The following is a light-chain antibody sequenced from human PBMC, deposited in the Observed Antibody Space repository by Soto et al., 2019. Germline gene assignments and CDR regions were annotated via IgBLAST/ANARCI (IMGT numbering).Light chain of an antibody. J-gene: IGKJ3*01. CDR1: QGISNY. CDR3: QKYNSAPL. Sequence: DIQMTQSPSSLSASVGDRVTLTCRASQGISNYLAWYQQRPGKVPKLLIYAASTLQSGVPSRFSGSGSGTDFTLTISSLQPDDVATYYCQKYNSAPLFGPGTKVGIK. V-gene: IGKV1-27*01. CDR2: AAS.